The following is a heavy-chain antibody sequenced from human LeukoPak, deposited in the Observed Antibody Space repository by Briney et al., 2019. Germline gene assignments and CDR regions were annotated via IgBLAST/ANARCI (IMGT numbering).Heavy chain of an antibody. Sequence: ASVKVSCKASGGTISNSAISWVRQAPGQGLEWMGGIIPVFGTSNYAQKFQGRVTITTDESTSTAYMELNSLRSEDTAVYFCARRAINDYVWGSYRSDFDYWGQGTLVTVSS. CDR2: IIPVFGTS. D-gene: IGHD3-16*02. CDR1: GGTISNSA. J-gene: IGHJ4*02. V-gene: IGHV1-69*05. CDR3: ARRAINDYVWGSYRSDFDY.